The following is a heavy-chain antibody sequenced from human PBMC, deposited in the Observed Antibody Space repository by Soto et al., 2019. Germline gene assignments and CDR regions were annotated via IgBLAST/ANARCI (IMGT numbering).Heavy chain of an antibody. CDR3: ARGDQLLVDY. V-gene: IGHV4-59*01. CDR1: GGSISSYY. Sequence: QVQLQESGPGLVKPSETLSLTCPVSGGSISSYYWSWIRQPPGKGLEWIGYIYYSGSTNYNPSLKSRVTISVDTSKNQFSLKLSSVTAADTAVYHCARGDQLLVDYWGQGTLVTVSS. J-gene: IGHJ4*02. CDR2: IYYSGST. D-gene: IGHD2-2*01.